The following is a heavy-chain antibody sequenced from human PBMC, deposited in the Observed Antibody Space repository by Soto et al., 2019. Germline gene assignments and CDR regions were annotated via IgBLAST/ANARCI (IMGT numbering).Heavy chain of an antibody. CDR2: IYWNEDK. J-gene: IGHJ4*02. V-gene: IGHV2-5*01. CDR1: AFSLSTNGVG. Sequence: GPPLVNPTQTLTLTCTFSAFSLSTNGVGVGWIRQPPGKPLEWLAAIYWNEDKRYSRSLKSRLSITKDTSKNQVVLTMTTMDPVDTAICYGVHTGRVHTITGVHHFDYSGPGSLGTL. CDR3: VHTGRVHTITGVHHFDY. D-gene: IGHD1-1*01.